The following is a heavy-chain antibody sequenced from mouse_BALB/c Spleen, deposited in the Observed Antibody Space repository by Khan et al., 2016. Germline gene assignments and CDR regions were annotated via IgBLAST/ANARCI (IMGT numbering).Heavy chain of an antibody. CDR2: INTYTGEP. J-gene: IGHJ4*01. Sequence: QIQLVQSGPELKKPGETVKISCKASGYTFTNYGMNWVKQAPGKGLKWMGWINTYTGEPTYADDFKGRFAFSLETSASTAILQINNPKNEDTANYVCASFYAGYYVGLYYAMDYWGQGTSVTVSS. CDR3: ASFYAGYYVGLYYAMDY. CDR1: GYTFTNYG. D-gene: IGHD2-3*01. V-gene: IGHV9-3-1*01.